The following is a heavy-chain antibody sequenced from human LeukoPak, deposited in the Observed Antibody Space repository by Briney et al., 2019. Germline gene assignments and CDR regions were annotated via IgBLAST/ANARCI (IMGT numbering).Heavy chain of an antibody. CDR2: ISHSGST. CDR1: GYSISSGYY. CDR3: ARVGGYSYGNYYFNY. Sequence: PSETLSLTCAVSGYSISSGYYWGWIRPPPGKGLDWIGSISHSGSTYYNPSLRSRVTISIDTSKNQFSLRLNSVTATDTAVYYCARVGGYSYGNYYFNYWGQGTLVTVSS. D-gene: IGHD5-18*01. V-gene: IGHV4-38-2*01. J-gene: IGHJ4*02.